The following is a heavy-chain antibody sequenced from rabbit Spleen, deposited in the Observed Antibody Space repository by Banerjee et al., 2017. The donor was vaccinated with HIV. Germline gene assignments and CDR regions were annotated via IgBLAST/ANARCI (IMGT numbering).Heavy chain of an antibody. CDR1: GFSFSSNYR. V-gene: IGHV1S45*01. D-gene: IGHD6-1*01. J-gene: IGHJ4*01. Sequence: QEQLEESGGDLVKPGASLTLTCTASGFSFSSNYRLCWVRQAPGKGLEWIAAIYGGSTDKTYYASWAKGRFTISKTSSTTVTLQMTSLTAADTATYFCARVAYGCVGYDLWGQGTLVTVS. CDR3: ARVAYGCVGYDL. CDR2: IYGGSTDKT.